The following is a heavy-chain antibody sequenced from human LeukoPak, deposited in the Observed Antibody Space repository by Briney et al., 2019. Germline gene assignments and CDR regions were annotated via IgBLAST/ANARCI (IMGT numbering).Heavy chain of an antibody. D-gene: IGHD4-17*01. V-gene: IGHV1-2*02. CDR3: ARLTTTVTSFDY. Sequence: ASVKVSCKASGYTFTGHYMHWVRQAPGQGLEWMGWINPNSGGTNYTQRFQGRVTMTRDTSISTAYMEMSRLRSDDTAVYYCARLTTTVTSFDYWGQGTLVTVSS. J-gene: IGHJ4*02. CDR1: GYTFTGHY. CDR2: INPNSGGT.